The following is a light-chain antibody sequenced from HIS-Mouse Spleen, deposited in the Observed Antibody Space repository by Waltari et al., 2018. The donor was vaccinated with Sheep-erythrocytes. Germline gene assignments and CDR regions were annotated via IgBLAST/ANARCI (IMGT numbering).Light chain of an antibody. V-gene: IGLV2-11*01. CDR3: CSYAGSYNHV. CDR1: SSHVGGYNY. J-gene: IGLJ1*01. CDR2: DVS. Sequence: QSALTQPRSVYGSPGQSVPISCTGTSSHVGGYNYVSWYQQHPGKAPKLMIYDVSKRPSGVPDRFSGSKSGNTASLTISGLQAEDEADYYCCSYAGSYNHVFATGTKVTVL.